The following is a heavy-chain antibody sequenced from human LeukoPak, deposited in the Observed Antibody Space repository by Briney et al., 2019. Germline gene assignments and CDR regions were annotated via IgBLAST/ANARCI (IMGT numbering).Heavy chain of an antibody. J-gene: IGHJ6*02. CDR2: ISSSSSTR. D-gene: IGHD3-16*02. V-gene: IGHV3-48*01. CDR3: ARDTRSLMDV. CDR1: GFTFSSYS. Sequence: RPGGSLRLSCAASGFTFSSYSMNWVRQAPGKGLEWVSYISSSSSTRYYADSVKGRFTISRDNAKNSLYLQMNSLGAEDTAVYYCARDTRSLMDVWGQGTTVTVSS.